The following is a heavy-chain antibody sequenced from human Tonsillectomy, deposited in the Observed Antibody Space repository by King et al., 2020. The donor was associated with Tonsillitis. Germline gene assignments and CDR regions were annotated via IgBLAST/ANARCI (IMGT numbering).Heavy chain of an antibody. J-gene: IGHJ3*02. CDR2: IYHSGST. CDR1: GYSISSGYY. V-gene: IGHV4-38-2*01. Sequence: VQLQESGPGLVKPSETLSLTCAVSGYSISSGYYWGWIRQPPGKGLEWIGSIYHSGSTYYNPSLKSRVTISVDTSKNQFSLKLSSVTAADTAVYYCAGGKWLNIGYAFDIWGQGTMVTVSS. CDR3: AGGKWLNIGYAFDI. D-gene: IGHD3-22*01.